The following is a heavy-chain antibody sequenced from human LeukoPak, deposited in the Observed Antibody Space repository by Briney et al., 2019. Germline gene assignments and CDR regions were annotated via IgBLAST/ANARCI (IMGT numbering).Heavy chain of an antibody. D-gene: IGHD2-15*01. CDR2: ISGSGGST. CDR3: AKAQHCSGGSCYRD. CDR1: GFTLSSYA. Sequence: PGGSLRLSCAASGFTLSSYAMSWVRQAPGKGLEWVSAISGSGGSTYYTDSVKGRFTISRDNSKNTLYLQMNSLRAEDTAVYYCAKAQHCSGGSCYRDWGQGTLVTVSS. V-gene: IGHV3-23*01. J-gene: IGHJ4*02.